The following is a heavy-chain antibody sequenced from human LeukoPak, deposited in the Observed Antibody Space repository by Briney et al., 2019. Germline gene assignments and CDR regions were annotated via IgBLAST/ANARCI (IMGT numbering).Heavy chain of an antibody. Sequence: ASVKVSCKASGYTFTSCDINWVRQATGQGLEWMGWMNPNSGNTGYAQKFQGRVTMTRNTSISTAYMELSSLRSEDTAVYYCARAQYSGSYPEIWGQGTLVTVSS. CDR1: GYTFTSCD. D-gene: IGHD5-12*01. CDR2: MNPNSGNT. J-gene: IGHJ4*02. V-gene: IGHV1-8*01. CDR3: ARAQYSGSYPEI.